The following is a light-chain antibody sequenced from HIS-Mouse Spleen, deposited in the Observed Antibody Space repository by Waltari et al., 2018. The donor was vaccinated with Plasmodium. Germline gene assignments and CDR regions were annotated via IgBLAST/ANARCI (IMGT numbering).Light chain of an antibody. J-gene: IGLJ1*01. CDR1: SSDVGGYNY. CDR2: DVS. CDR3: CSYAGSYFYV. Sequence: QSALTQPRSVSGSPGQSVTISCTGTSSDVGGYNYFSWYQQHPGKAPKLMIYDVSKRPSGVPDRFSGSKSGNTASLTISGLQAEDEADYYCCSYAGSYFYVFGTGTKVTVL. V-gene: IGLV2-11*01.